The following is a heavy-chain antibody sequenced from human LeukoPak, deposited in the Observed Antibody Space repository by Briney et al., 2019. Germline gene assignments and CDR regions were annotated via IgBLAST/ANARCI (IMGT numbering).Heavy chain of an antibody. D-gene: IGHD5-24*01. Sequence: GGSLRLSCAASGFTVSSNYMSWVRQAPGKGLERVSVIYSGGSTYYADSVKGRFTISRDNSKNTLYLQMNSLRAEDTAVYYCARDRTEMAAPSYYYGMDVWGQGTTVTVSS. V-gene: IGHV3-53*01. CDR1: GFTVSSNY. CDR2: IYSGGST. CDR3: ARDRTEMAAPSYYYGMDV. J-gene: IGHJ6*02.